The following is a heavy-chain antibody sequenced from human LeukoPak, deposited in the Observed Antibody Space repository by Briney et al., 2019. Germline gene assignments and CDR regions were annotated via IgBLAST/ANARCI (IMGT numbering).Heavy chain of an antibody. V-gene: IGHV5-51*01. J-gene: IGHJ3*01. Sequence: GESPTISCRLSGFSSSTYWIAWVRQMPGKGLEWMGVIQPDDSDTTYSPSFQGQVSISADKSINTAFLQWSSLEASDTAMYYCARPLFSSNYKAFDLWGQGTLVTVSS. CDR2: IQPDDSDT. D-gene: IGHD4-11*01. CDR1: GFSSSTYW. CDR3: ARPLFSSNYKAFDL.